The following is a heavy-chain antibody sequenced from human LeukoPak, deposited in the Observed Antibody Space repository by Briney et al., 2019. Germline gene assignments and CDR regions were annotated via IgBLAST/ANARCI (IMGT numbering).Heavy chain of an antibody. J-gene: IGHJ3*02. Sequence: ASVKVSCKASGYTFTSYDINWVRQAPGQGLEWMGWINPNSGGTNYAQKFQGRVTMTRDTSISTAYMELSRLRSDDTAVYYCVYSGGYSYGYAAFDIWGQGTMVTVSS. CDR3: VYSGGYSYGYAAFDI. CDR1: GYTFTSYD. CDR2: INPNSGGT. D-gene: IGHD5-18*01. V-gene: IGHV1-2*02.